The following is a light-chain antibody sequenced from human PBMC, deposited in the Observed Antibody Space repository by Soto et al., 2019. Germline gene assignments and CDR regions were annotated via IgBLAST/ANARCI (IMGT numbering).Light chain of an antibody. J-gene: IGLJ1*01. V-gene: IGLV1-40*01. Sequence: QSVLTQPPSVSGAPGQRVTISCTGSSSNIGAGYDVPWYQQLPGTAPKLLIYDDSNRPSGVPDRFSGSKSGTSASLAITGLQAEDEADYYCQSYDSRLSGYVFGTGTKLTVL. CDR3: QSYDSRLSGYV. CDR2: DDS. CDR1: SSNIGAGYD.